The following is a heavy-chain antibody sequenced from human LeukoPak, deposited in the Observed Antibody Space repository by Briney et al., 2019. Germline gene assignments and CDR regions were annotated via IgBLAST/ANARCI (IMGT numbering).Heavy chain of an antibody. CDR3: AKDRDPWVEMATVLAT. J-gene: IGHJ5*02. D-gene: IGHD5-24*01. CDR1: GFTFDDYG. Sequence: GGSLRLSCAVSGFTFDDYGMHWVRQVPGKGLEWVAGISWDSGDIGYADSVKGRFTISRDNAKNSLYLQMNSLRPDDTALYCCAKDRDPWVEMATVLATWGQGTVVTVSS. V-gene: IGHV3-9*01. CDR2: ISWDSGDI.